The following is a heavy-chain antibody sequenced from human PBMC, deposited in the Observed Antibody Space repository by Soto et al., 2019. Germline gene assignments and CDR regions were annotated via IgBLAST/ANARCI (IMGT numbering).Heavy chain of an antibody. D-gene: IGHD2-15*01. J-gene: IGHJ6*02. Sequence: ASVKVSCKASGGTFSSYAISWVRQAPGQGLEWMGGIIPIFGTANYAQKFQGRVTITADESTSTAYMELSSLRSEDTAVYYCARARGVVVVAATTFYYYGMDVWGQGTTVTVSS. CDR1: GGTFSSYA. CDR2: IIPIFGTA. CDR3: ARARGVVVVAATTFYYYGMDV. V-gene: IGHV1-69*13.